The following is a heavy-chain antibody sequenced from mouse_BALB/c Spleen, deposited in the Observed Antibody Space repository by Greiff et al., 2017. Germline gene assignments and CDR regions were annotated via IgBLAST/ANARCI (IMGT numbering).Heavy chain of an antibody. CDR1: GYAFTNYL. J-gene: IGHJ2*01. CDR2: INPGSGGT. V-gene: IGHV1-54*01. Sequence: QVQLQQSGAELVRPGTSLKVSCKASGYAFTNYLIEWVKQRPGQGLEWIGVINPGSGGTNYNEKFKGKATLTADKSSSTAYMQLSSLTSDDSAVYFCARDDYYGSSPFDYWGQGTTLTVSS. CDR3: ARDDYYGSSPFDY. D-gene: IGHD1-1*01.